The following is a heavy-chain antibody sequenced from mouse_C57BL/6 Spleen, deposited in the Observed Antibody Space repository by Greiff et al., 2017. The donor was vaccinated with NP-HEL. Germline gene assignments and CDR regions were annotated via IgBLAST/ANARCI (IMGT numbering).Heavy chain of an antibody. J-gene: IGHJ1*03. CDR2: ISGGGGNT. Sequence: EVKLVESGGGLVKPGGSLKLSCAASGFTFSSYTMSWVRQTPEKRLEWVATISGGGGNTYYPDSVKGRFTISRDNAKNTLYLQMSSLRSEDTALYYCARSTLLTTGWYFDVWGTGTTVTVSS. V-gene: IGHV5-9*01. CDR3: ARSTLLTTGWYFDV. CDR1: GFTFSSYT. D-gene: IGHD2-1*01.